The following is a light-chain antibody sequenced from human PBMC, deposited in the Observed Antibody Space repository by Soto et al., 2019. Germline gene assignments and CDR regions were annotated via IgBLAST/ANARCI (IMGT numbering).Light chain of an antibody. CDR1: EDISRW. V-gene: IGKV1-5*03. CDR2: QAS. J-gene: IGKJ2*01. Sequence: DIQLTQSPSTLSASVGDRVTITCRASEDISRWLAWYQHKPGKAPKLLIYQASNLESGVPSRFTGSGSETEFTLTISGLQPYDFASYCCLQYHFYPYTFGQGTKLEIK. CDR3: LQYHFYPYT.